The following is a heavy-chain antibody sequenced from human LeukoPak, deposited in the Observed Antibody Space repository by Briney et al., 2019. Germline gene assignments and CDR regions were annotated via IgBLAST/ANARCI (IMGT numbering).Heavy chain of an antibody. Sequence: ASVNVSCKASGYTFTGYYMHWVRQAPGQGLEWMGWINPNSGGTNYAQKFQGRVTMTRDTSISTAYMELSRLRSDDTAVYYCASTRMVRGVITHEYWGQGTLVTVSS. V-gene: IGHV1-2*02. CDR3: ASTRMVRGVITHEY. CDR2: INPNSGGT. J-gene: IGHJ4*02. D-gene: IGHD3-10*01. CDR1: GYTFTGYY.